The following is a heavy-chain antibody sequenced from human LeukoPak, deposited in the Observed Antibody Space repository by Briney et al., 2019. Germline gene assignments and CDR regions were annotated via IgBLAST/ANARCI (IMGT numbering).Heavy chain of an antibody. J-gene: IGHJ4*02. Sequence: SETLSLTCTVSGGSISSYYWSWIRQPPGKGLEWIGYIYYSGSTNYNPSLKSRVTISVDTSKNQFSLKLSSVTAADTAVYYCARDRTSSHFDYWGQGTLVTVSS. D-gene: IGHD6-6*01. V-gene: IGHV4-59*01. CDR1: GGSISSYY. CDR2: IYYSGST. CDR3: ARDRTSSHFDY.